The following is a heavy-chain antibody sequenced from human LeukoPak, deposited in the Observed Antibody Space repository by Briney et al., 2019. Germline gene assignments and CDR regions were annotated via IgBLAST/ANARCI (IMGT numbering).Heavy chain of an antibody. D-gene: IGHD3-3*01. CDR3: ATVDLGYYDFWSGYDFDF. CDR2: LSGSGGST. CDR1: GLTFSSYA. V-gene: IGHV3-23*01. J-gene: IGHJ4*02. Sequence: PGGSLRLSCAASGLTFSSYAMSWVRQAPGKWLEWVSALSGSGGSTYYADSVKGRFTISRDNSKNTLYLQMNSLRAEDTAVYYCATVDLGYYDFWSGYDFDFWGQGTLVTVSS.